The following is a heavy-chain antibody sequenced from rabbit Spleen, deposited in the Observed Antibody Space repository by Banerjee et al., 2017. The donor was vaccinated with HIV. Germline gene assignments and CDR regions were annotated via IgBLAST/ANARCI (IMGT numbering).Heavy chain of an antibody. Sequence: QEQLVESGGGLVQPGGSLKLSCKASGFDTSNYGVSWVRQAPGKGLEWIGYIDAVFGITYYATWVNGRFTISSHNAQNTLYLQLNSLTAADTATYFCVRGASSSGYYSLWGQGTLVTVS. CDR3: VRGASSSGYYSL. V-gene: IGHV1S47*01. J-gene: IGHJ4*01. D-gene: IGHD1-1*01. CDR1: GFDTSNYG. CDR2: IDAVFGIT.